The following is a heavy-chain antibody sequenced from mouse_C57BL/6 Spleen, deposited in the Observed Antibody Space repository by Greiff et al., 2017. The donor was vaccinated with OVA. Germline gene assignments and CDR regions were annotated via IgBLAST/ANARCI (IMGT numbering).Heavy chain of an antibody. D-gene: IGHD1-1*01. V-gene: IGHV10-1*01. J-gene: IGHJ4*01. CDR3: VRSTVPYAMDY. CDR1: GFSFNTYA. CDR2: IRSKSNNYAT. Sequence: EVKLMESGGGLVQPKGSLKLSCAASGFSFNTYAMNWVRQAPGKGLEWVARIRSKSNNYATYYADSVKDRFTISRDDSESMLYLQMNNLKTEDTAMYYCVRSTVPYAMDYWGQGTSVTVSS.